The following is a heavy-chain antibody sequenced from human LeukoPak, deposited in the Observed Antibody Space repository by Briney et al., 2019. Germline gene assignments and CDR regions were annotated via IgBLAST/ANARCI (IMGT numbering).Heavy chain of an antibody. CDR1: GGSISSGGYY. D-gene: IGHD2-15*01. Sequence: TSETLSLTCTVSGGSISSGGYYWIWIRQHPGKGLEWIGYIYYSGSTYYNPSLKSRLTISVDTSKNQFSLTLSSVTAADTAVYYCARDRGGLVVAPLDDNAFDIWGQGTMVTVSS. CDR3: ARDRGGLVVAPLDDNAFDI. V-gene: IGHV4-31*03. J-gene: IGHJ3*02. CDR2: IYYSGST.